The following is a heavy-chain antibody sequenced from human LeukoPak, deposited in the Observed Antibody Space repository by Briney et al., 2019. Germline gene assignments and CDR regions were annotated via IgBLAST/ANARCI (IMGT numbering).Heavy chain of an antibody. CDR1: GLIFSNYW. D-gene: IGHD4-11*01. Sequence: PGGSLRLACTASGLIFSNYWMSWIRQAPGRGLEWVASIKQDGTETHYVDSAKGRFTISKDNAKNSLYLQLDSLRVEDTAVYYCAREDHSNYQYWGQGVLVAVSS. CDR2: IKQDGTET. CDR3: AREDHSNYQY. V-gene: IGHV3-7*03. J-gene: IGHJ4*02.